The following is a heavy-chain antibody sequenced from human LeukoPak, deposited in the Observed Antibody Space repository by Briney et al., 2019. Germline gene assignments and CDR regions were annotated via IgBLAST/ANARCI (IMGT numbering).Heavy chain of an antibody. Sequence: HPGGSLRLSCAASGFTFSSYGMHWVRQAPGKGLEWVAVIWYDGSNKYYADSVKGRFTISRDNSKNTLYLQMNSLRAEDTVVYYCAKTLFSGSTPAIDYWGQGTLVTVSS. J-gene: IGHJ4*02. V-gene: IGHV3-30*02. D-gene: IGHD1-26*01. CDR1: GFTFSSYG. CDR2: IWYDGSNK. CDR3: AKTLFSGSTPAIDY.